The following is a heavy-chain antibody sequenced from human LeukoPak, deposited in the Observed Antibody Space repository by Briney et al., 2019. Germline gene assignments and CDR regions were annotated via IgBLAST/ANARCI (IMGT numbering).Heavy chain of an antibody. CDR2: IIPIFGTA. CDR1: GGTFSSYA. D-gene: IGHD6-13*01. Sequence: SVKVSCKASGGTFSSYAISWVRQAPGQGLEWMGVIIPIFGTANYAQKFQGRVTITADESTSTAYMELSSLRSEDTAVYYCASPAAGTLTPVFDYWGQGTLVTVSS. J-gene: IGHJ4*02. CDR3: ASPAAGTLTPVFDY. V-gene: IGHV1-69*13.